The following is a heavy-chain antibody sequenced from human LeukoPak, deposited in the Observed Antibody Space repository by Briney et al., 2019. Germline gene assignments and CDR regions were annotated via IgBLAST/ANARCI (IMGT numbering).Heavy chain of an antibody. J-gene: IGHJ5*02. CDR1: GYSISSAHY. V-gene: IGHV4-38-2*02. D-gene: IGHD3-10*01. CDR2: IYHSGST. CDR3: ARGVRGNFFDP. Sequence: SETLSLTCTVSGYSISSAHYWGWIRQPPGKGLEWIGSIYHSGSTYYNPSLKSRVTISVDTSKNQFSLKLSSVTAADTSVYYCARGVRGNFFDPWGQGTLVTVSS.